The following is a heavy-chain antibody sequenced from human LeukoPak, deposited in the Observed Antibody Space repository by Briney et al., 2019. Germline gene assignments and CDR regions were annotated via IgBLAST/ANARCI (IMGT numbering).Heavy chain of an antibody. D-gene: IGHD6-13*01. CDR2: IYYSGST. CDR1: GGSISSYY. CDR3: ARSSVSYSSSWEFDY. V-gene: IGHV4-59*12. Sequence: PSETLSLTCTVSGGSISSYYWSWIRQPPGKGLEWIGYIYYSGSTNYNPSLKSRVTMSVDTSKNQFSLRLSSVTAADTAVYYCARSSVSYSSSWEFDYWGQGTLVTVSS. J-gene: IGHJ4*02.